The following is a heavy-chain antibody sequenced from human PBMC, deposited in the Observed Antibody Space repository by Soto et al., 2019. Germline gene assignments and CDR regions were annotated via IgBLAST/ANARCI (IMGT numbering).Heavy chain of an antibody. Sequence: QVQLQESGPGLVKPSETLSLTCAVSGDSISSYYCMWIRQPPGKGLESIGYLYYGRSANYNPSLKSPVTLAVDTPTNQCSLTLSSMTAADTAVYYCALRSMAVVPEYWGQGALVTVSS. J-gene: IGHJ4*02. CDR1: GDSISSYY. CDR3: ALRSMAVVPEY. D-gene: IGHD3-22*01. V-gene: IGHV4-59*01. CDR2: LYYGRSA.